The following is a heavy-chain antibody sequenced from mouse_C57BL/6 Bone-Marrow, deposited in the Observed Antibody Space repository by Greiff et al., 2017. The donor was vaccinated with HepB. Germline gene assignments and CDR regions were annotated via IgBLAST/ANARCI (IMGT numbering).Heavy chain of an antibody. CDR2: ISDGGSYT. V-gene: IGHV5-4*01. D-gene: IGHD1-1*01. Sequence: EVKLMESGGGLVKPGGSLKLSCAASGFTFSSYAMSWVRQTPEKRLEWVATISDGGSYTYYPDNVKGRFTISRDNAKNNLYLQMSHLKSEDTAMYYCAREGAVVATRFAYWGQGTLVTVSA. CDR3: AREGAVVATRFAY. J-gene: IGHJ3*01. CDR1: GFTFSSYA.